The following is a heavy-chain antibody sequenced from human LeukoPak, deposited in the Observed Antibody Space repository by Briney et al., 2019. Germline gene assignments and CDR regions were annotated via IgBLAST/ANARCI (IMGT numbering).Heavy chain of an antibody. J-gene: IGHJ6*02. CDR3: ARDRRGDTRDYYYGMDV. V-gene: IGHV3-30*14. CDR2: ISYDGSNK. CDR1: GFTFSSYA. D-gene: IGHD3-16*01. Sequence: GRSLRLSCAASGFTFSSYAMHWVRQAPGKGLEWVAVISYDGSNKYYADSVKGRFTISRDNSKNTVYLQMNSLRAEDTAVYYCARDRRGDTRDYYYGMDVWGQGTTVTVSS.